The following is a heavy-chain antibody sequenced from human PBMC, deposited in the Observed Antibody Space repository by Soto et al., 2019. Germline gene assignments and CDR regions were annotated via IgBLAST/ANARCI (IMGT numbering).Heavy chain of an antibody. J-gene: IGHJ4*02. Sequence: GGSLRLSCAASGFTFSSYWMHWVRQAPGKGLVWVSRINSDGSSTSYADSVKGLFTISRDNAKNTLYLQMNSLRAEDTAVYYCASSPIAVAGTVYWGQGTLVTVSS. D-gene: IGHD6-19*01. CDR3: ASSPIAVAGTVY. CDR1: GFTFSSYW. CDR2: INSDGSST. V-gene: IGHV3-74*01.